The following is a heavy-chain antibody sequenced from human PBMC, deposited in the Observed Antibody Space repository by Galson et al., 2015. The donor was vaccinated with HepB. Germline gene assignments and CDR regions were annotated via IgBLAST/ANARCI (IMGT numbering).Heavy chain of an antibody. Sequence: SLRLSCAASGFTFSSYSMNWVRQAPGKGLEWVSSISSSSSYIYYADSVKGRFTISRDNAKNSLYLQMNSLRAEDTAVYYCARDRYSNSWYDYYYYYGMDVWGQGTTVTVSS. V-gene: IGHV3-21*01. CDR2: ISSSSSYI. CDR3: ARDRYSNSWYDYYYYYGMDV. D-gene: IGHD6-13*01. J-gene: IGHJ6*02. CDR1: GFTFSSYS.